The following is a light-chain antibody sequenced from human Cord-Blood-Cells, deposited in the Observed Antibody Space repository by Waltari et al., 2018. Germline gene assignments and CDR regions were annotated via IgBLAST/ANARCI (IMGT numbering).Light chain of an antibody. CDR3: QQRSNWPPWT. CDR2: DAS. CDR1: QSVSSY. J-gene: IGKJ1*01. Sequence: EIVLTQSPATLSLSPGERATLSCRASQSVSSYLAWYQQKPGQAPRLLIYDASNRATGIPARFSGSGSGTDFTLTISSLAPEVFAVYYCQQRSNWPPWTFGQGTKVEIK. V-gene: IGKV3-11*01.